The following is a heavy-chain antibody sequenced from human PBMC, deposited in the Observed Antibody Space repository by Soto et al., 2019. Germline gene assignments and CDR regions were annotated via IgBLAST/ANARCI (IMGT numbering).Heavy chain of an antibody. Sequence: EVQLLESGGGLVQPGGSLRLSCAASGFTFGSYAWSWVRQAPGKGLDWVSTIGGNGVTTFYADSVKGRFTISRDVSKNTVFLQMSSLRAEDTAVYYCAKSSRYWSGGGCFYYFDYWGQGTLVTVSS. CDR3: AKSSRYWSGGGCFYYFDY. V-gene: IGHV3-23*01. J-gene: IGHJ4*02. CDR1: GFTFGSYA. CDR2: IGGNGVTT. D-gene: IGHD2-15*01.